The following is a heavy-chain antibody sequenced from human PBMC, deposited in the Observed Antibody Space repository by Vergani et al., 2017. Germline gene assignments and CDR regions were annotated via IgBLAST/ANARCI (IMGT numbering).Heavy chain of an antibody. V-gene: IGHV3-66*01. CDR1: GFTVSSNY. J-gene: IGHJ4*02. D-gene: IGHD1-14*01. Sequence: EVQVVETGGGLVQPGGSLRLSCAASGFTVSSNYMSWVRQAPGKGLEWVSVIYSGGSTYYADSVKGRFIISRDNSKNTLYLQMNSLRAEDTAVYYCARDGRIDAEGTELDYWGQGTLVTVSS. CDR2: IYSGGST. CDR3: ARDGRIDAEGTELDY.